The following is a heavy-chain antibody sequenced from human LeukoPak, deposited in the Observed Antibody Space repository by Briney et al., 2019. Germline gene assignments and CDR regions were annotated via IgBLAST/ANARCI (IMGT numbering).Heavy chain of an antibody. CDR3: ARRDYGGPYVLDY. Sequence: GASLQISCKGSGSSFTSYWIGWVRPLPGKGLEWMGIIYPGDSDTRYSPSFQGQVTISADKSISTAYLQWSSLKASDTAMYYCARRDYGGPYVLDYWGQGTLVTVSS. CDR2: IYPGDSDT. V-gene: IGHV5-51*01. J-gene: IGHJ4*02. CDR1: GSSFTSYW. D-gene: IGHD4-23*01.